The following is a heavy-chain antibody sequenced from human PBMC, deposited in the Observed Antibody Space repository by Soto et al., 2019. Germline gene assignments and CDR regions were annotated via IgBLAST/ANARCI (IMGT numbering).Heavy chain of an antibody. D-gene: IGHD3-3*01. J-gene: IGHJ4*02. Sequence: GGSLRLSCAASGFTFSSYSMNWVRQAPGKGLEWVSSISSSSSYIYYADSVKGRFTISRDNAKNSLYLQMNSLRAEDTAAYYCARDKGSFWSGYSSFVDYWGQGTLVTVSS. CDR1: GFTFSSYS. CDR3: ARDKGSFWSGYSSFVDY. CDR2: ISSSSSYI. V-gene: IGHV3-21*01.